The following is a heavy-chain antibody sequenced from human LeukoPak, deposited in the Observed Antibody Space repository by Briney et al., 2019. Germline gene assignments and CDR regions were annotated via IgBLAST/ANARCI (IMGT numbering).Heavy chain of an antibody. CDR1: GFTFSSYG. CDR2: IWYDGSNK. Sequence: PGGSLRLSCAASGFTFSSYGMHWVRQAPGKGLEWVAVIWYDGSNKYYADSVKGRFTISRDNSKNTLYLQMNSLRAEDTAVYYCARDGYCSGGSCYGCAFDIWGQGTMVTVSS. D-gene: IGHD2-15*01. CDR3: ARDGYCSGGSCYGCAFDI. V-gene: IGHV3-33*01. J-gene: IGHJ3*02.